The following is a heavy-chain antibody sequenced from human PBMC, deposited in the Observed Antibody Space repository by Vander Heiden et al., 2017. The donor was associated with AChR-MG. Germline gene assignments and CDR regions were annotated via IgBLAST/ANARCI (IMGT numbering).Heavy chain of an antibody. J-gene: IGHJ4*02. V-gene: IGHV1-2*02. CDR3: ARDTLRYCSSTSCPNFDY. Sequence: QVQLVQSGAEVKKPGASVTVSCKASGYTFTGYYMHWVRQAPGQGLEWMGWINPNSGGTNYAQKFQGRVTMTRDTSISTAYMELSRLRSDDTAVYYCARDTLRYCSSTSCPNFDYWGQGTLVTVYS. D-gene: IGHD2-2*01. CDR1: GYTFTGYY. CDR2: INPNSGGT.